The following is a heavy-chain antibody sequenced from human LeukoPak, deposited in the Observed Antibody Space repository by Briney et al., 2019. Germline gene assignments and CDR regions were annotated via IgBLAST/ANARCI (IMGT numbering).Heavy chain of an antibody. CDR2: IYYSGST. Sequence: SETLSLTCTVPGGSISSSSYFWGWIRQPPGKGLEWIGSIYYSGSTYYSPSLKSRVTISVDTSKNQFSLKLSSVTAADTAVYYCARGVSARFDPWGQGTLVTVSS. CDR1: GGSISSSSYF. V-gene: IGHV4-39*07. J-gene: IGHJ5*02. CDR3: ARGVSARFDP.